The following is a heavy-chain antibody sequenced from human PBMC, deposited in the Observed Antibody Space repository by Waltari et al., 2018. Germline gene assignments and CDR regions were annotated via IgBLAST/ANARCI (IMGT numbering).Heavy chain of an antibody. J-gene: IGHJ6*03. CDR2: IIPIFGRA. Sequence: QVQLVQSGAEVKKPGSSVKVSCKASGGTFSSYAISWVRQAPGQGLEWMGGIIPIFGRATDAQKVQGRVAITEDEATSRAYMELRSLRSEETGVYYWASSEDPIAAAGTSYDYYYMDVWGKGTTVTVSS. D-gene: IGHD6-13*01. CDR3: ASSEDPIAAAGTSYDYYYMDV. CDR1: GGTFSSYA. V-gene: IGHV1-69*12.